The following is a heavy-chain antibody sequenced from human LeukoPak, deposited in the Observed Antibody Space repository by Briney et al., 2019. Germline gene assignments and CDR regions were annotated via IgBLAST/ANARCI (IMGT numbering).Heavy chain of an antibody. V-gene: IGHV3-21*06. J-gene: IGHJ4*02. Sequence: GGSLRLSCAASGFTFSSYGMHWVRKAPGKGLEGVSSISSSGSYKYYADSVKGRPTISRDNAKNSLYLQMNSLRAEDTAVYYCARPRGNVEMATIPFDYWGQGTLVTISS. CDR2: ISSSGSYK. D-gene: IGHD5-24*01. CDR3: ARPRGNVEMATIPFDY. CDR1: GFTFSSYG.